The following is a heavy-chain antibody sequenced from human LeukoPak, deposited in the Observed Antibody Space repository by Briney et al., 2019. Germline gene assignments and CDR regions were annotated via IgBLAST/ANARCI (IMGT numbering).Heavy chain of an antibody. D-gene: IGHD5-18*01. V-gene: IGHV4-39*07. CDR3: ARDRDTAMGD. J-gene: IGHJ1*01. CDR1: GVSIRSSYYY. CDR2: IYDSGST. Sequence: SSETLSLTCTVSGVSIRSSYYYWGWIRQPPGKGLEWIGSIYDSGSTYYNPSLKSRVTISVDTSKNQFSLKLSSVTAADTAVYYCARDRDTAMGDWGQGTLVTVSS.